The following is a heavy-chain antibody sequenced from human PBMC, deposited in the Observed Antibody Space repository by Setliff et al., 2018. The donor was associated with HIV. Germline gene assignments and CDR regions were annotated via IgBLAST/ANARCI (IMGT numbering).Heavy chain of an antibody. Sequence: SETLSLTCTVSGDSISSGDYWVWIRQSPGKGLEWIGDISQTRSTNYDPSLKSRVTISLDTSKNQLSLKLTSVSAADTAVYYCARGRLRTVTSLIKKRASYTWLDPWGQGTLVTVSS. D-gene: IGHD3-16*01. CDR3: ARGRLRTVTSLIKKRASYTWLDP. CDR2: ISQTRST. V-gene: IGHV4-38-2*02. CDR1: GDSISSGDY. J-gene: IGHJ5*02.